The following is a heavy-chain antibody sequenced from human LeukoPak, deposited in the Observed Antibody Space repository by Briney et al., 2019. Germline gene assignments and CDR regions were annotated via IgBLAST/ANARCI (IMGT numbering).Heavy chain of an antibody. D-gene: IGHD6-13*01. CDR2: INPNSGGT. CDR3: ARGGSSWPLNPFDY. CDR1: GYTFTSYG. V-gene: IGHV1-2*02. J-gene: IGHJ4*02. Sequence: ASVKVSCKASGYTFTSYGISWVRQAPGQGLEWMGWINPNSGGTNYAQKFQGRVTMTRDTSISTAYMELSRLRSDDTAVYYCARGGSSWPLNPFDYWGQGTLVTVSS.